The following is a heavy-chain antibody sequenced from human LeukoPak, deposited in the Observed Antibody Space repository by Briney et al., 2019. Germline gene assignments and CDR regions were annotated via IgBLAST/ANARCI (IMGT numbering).Heavy chain of an antibody. CDR1: GGAISSGSYY. CDR3: ARFRIAAEAFDY. CDR2: IYTSGST. J-gene: IGHJ4*02. D-gene: IGHD6-13*01. V-gene: IGHV4-61*02. Sequence: SQTLSLTCTVSGGAISSGSYYWSWIRQPAGKGLEWIGRIYTSGSTNYNPSLKSRVTISVDTSKNQFSLKLSSVTAADTAVYYCARFRIAAEAFDYWGQGTLVTVSS.